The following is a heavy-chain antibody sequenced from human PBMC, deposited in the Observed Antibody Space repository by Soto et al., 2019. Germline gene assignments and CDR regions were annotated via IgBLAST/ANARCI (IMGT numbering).Heavy chain of an antibody. D-gene: IGHD6-19*01. J-gene: IGHJ4*02. CDR1: GGSISSGGYS. CDR2: IYHSGST. CDR3: ARDWSSGWYYFDY. Sequence: PSETLSLTCAVSGGSISSGGYSWIWIRQPPGKGLEWIGYIYHSGSTYYNPSLKSRVTISVDRSKNQFSLKLSSVTAADTAVYYCARDWSSGWYYFDYWGQGTLVTVSS. V-gene: IGHV4-30-2*01.